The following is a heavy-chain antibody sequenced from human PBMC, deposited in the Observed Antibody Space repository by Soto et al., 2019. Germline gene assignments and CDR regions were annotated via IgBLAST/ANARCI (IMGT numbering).Heavy chain of an antibody. CDR3: ARNCGHSHYSYGIDV. J-gene: IGHJ6*02. CDR1: ALSFNKKKMC. D-gene: IGHD1-1*01. Sequence: GAELGKAERSVRMKFTFPALSFNKKKMCVSWIRQPPGKALEWLARIDWDDDKYYSTSLKTRLTISKDTSKNQVVLTMTNMDPVDTATYYFARNCGHSHYSYGIDVPGQ. V-gene: IGHV2-70*11. CDR2: IDWDDDK.